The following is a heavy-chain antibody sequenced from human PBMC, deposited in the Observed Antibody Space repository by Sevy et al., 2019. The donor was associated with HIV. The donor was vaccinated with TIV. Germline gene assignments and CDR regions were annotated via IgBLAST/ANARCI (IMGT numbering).Heavy chain of an antibody. Sequence: GGSLRLSCAASGLTFNDYALSWVRQAPGMGLEWVSSVRPTGETYYSDSVKGRFTISRDNSKNTLYLQMNSLRAEDTAVYYCARTYYYDSSGYPGPYFDYWGQGTLVTVSS. J-gene: IGHJ4*02. CDR2: VRPTGET. CDR1: GLTFNDYA. V-gene: IGHV3-23*01. CDR3: ARTYYYDSSGYPGPYFDY. D-gene: IGHD3-22*01.